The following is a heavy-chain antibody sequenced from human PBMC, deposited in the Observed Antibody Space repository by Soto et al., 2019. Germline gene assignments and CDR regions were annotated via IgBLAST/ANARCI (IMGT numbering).Heavy chain of an antibody. Sequence: SDTLSLTCTVSGSSISSYYWSWIRQPPGKGLKWIGYICYSGSTNYNPSLKSRVTISVDTSKNQFSLKLSSVTAADTAVYYCARHVPYCSDTSHCAYGMDVWGQGTTVTVS. J-gene: IGHJ6*02. D-gene: IGHD2-2*01. CDR1: GSSISSYY. CDR3: ARHVPYCSDTSHCAYGMDV. CDR2: ICYSGST. V-gene: IGHV4-59*08.